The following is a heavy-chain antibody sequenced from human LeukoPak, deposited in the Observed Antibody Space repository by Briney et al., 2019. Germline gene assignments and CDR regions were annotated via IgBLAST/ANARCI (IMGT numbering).Heavy chain of an antibody. CDR2: IWYDGSNK. V-gene: IGHV3-33*01. J-gene: IGHJ4*02. CDR1: GFTFSSYR. CDR3: ARESGYSYGRTPPHFDY. D-gene: IGHD5-18*01. Sequence: PGGSLRLSCAASGFTFSSYRMHWVRQAPGKGLEWVAVIWYDGSNKYYADSVKGRFTVSRDNSKNTLYLQMNSLRAEDTAVYYCARESGYSYGRTPPHFDYWGQGTLVTVSS.